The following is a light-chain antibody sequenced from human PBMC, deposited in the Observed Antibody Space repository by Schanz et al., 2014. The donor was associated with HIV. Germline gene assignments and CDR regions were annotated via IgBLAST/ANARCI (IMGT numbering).Light chain of an antibody. CDR3: CSYTGSGTLV. CDR1: SSDVGSYNL. V-gene: IGLV2-23*02. Sequence: QSALTQPASVSGSLGQSITISCTGTSSDVGSYNLVSWYQQYPGKAPKLMIYEISKWPSGVSNRFSGSKSGNTASLTISGLQAEDEADYYCCSYTGSGTLVFGGGTKLTVL. J-gene: IGLJ2*01. CDR2: EIS.